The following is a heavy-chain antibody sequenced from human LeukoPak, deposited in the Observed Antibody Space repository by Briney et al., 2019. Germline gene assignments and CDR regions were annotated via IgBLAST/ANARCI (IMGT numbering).Heavy chain of an antibody. D-gene: IGHD3-3*01. CDR2: IYYTGGST. CDR3: ARAILSGYPDS. V-gene: IGHV4-59*01. J-gene: IGHJ4*02. CDR1: GGSINNYY. Sequence: PSETLSLTCTVSGGSINNYYWSWIRQPPGKGLEWIAYIYYTGGSTNYNPSLKSRVTISLDTSKNQFSLKLSSVTAADTAVYYCARAILSGYPDSWGQGTLVIVFS.